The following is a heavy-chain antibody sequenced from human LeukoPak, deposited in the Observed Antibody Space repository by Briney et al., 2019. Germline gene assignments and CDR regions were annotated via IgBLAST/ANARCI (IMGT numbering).Heavy chain of an antibody. V-gene: IGHV4-61*05. CDR3: ARGPNSGYYNLFDY. Sequence: SETLSLTCTVSGGSISSSSYYWGWIRQPPGKGLEWIGYIYYSGSTNYNPSLKSRVTISVDTSKNQFSLKLSSVTAADTAVYYCARGPNSGYYNLFDYWGQGTLVTVSS. J-gene: IGHJ4*02. D-gene: IGHD3-3*01. CDR2: IYYSGST. CDR1: GGSISSSSYY.